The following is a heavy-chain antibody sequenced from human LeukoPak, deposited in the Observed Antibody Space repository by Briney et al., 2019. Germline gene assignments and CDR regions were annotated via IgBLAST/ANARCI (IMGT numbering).Heavy chain of an antibody. Sequence: PSETLSLTCVVSSFSISNGFYWVWIRQPPGKGLEWIGNVFYSGVTYYNPSLMSRVTISVDTSKNQFSLKLNSVTAADTAVYYYARDRGGRTGYASGDFDFWGQGVLVTVSS. CDR1: SFSISNGFY. V-gene: IGHV4-38-2*02. J-gene: IGHJ4*02. D-gene: IGHD5-12*01. CDR3: ARDRGGRTGYASGDFDF. CDR2: VFYSGVT.